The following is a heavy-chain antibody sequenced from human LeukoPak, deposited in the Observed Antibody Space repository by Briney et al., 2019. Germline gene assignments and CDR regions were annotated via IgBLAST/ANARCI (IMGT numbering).Heavy chain of an antibody. CDR3: SRNSESTRCDCFYLYGMHV. Sequence: GGSLRLSCAASGFTFSSYWMHWVRQAPGKGLVWVSRINSDGSSTIYADSVKGRFTISRDNAKNTLYLQMNSLRGEDTAVYFWSRNSESTRCDCFYLYGMHVWGQGTTFTVSS. V-gene: IGHV3-74*01. J-gene: IGHJ6*02. CDR1: GFTFSSYW. D-gene: IGHD2-2*01. CDR2: INSDGSST.